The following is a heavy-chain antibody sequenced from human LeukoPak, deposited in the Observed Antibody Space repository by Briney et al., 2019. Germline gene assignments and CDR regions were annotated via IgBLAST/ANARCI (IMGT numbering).Heavy chain of an antibody. D-gene: IGHD3-10*01. CDR3: ARVGYGSGSHWFDP. Sequence: TSETLSLTCTVSGGSISSYYWSWIRQPAGKGLEWIGRIYTSGSTNYNPSLKSRVTMSVDTSKNQFSLKLSSVTAADTAVYYCARVGYGSGSHWFDPWGQGTLVTVSS. V-gene: IGHV4-4*07. CDR1: GGSISSYY. J-gene: IGHJ5*02. CDR2: IYTSGST.